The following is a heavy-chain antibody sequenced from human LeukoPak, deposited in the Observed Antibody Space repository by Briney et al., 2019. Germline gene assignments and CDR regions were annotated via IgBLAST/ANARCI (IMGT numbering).Heavy chain of an antibody. J-gene: IGHJ4*02. CDR1: GGSISSYY. V-gene: IGHV4-59*01. CDR3: ARAPKGTIFGVVTQSYYFDY. Sequence: PSETLSLTCTVSGGSISSYYWSWIRQPPGKGLEWIGYIYHSGSTNYNPSLKSRVTISVDTSKNQFSLKLSSVTAADTAVYYCARAPKGTIFGVVTQSYYFDYWGQGTLVTVSS. D-gene: IGHD3-3*01. CDR2: IYHSGST.